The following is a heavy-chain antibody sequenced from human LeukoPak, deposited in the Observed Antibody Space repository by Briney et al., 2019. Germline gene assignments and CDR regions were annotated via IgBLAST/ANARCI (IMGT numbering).Heavy chain of an antibody. CDR3: ARGRPTYYYDSSGQPFDY. J-gene: IGHJ4*02. CDR2: ISGSGGST. V-gene: IGHV3-23*01. Sequence: GGSLRLSCTASGLTFSSYAMSWVRQAPGKGLEWVSAISGSGGSTYYADSVKGRFTISRDNSKNTLYLQMNSLRAEDTAVYYCARGRPTYYYDSSGQPFDYWGQGTLVTVSS. CDR1: GLTFSSYA. D-gene: IGHD3-22*01.